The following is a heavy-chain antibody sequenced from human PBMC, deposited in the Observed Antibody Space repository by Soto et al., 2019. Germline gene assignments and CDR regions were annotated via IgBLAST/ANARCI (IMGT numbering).Heavy chain of an antibody. D-gene: IGHD2-2*01. V-gene: IGHV1-18*01. J-gene: IGHJ3*02. Sequence: QVQLVQSGAEVKKPGASVKVSCKASGYTFTSYGISWVRQAPGQGLEWMGWISAYNDNTNYEQKLQGRVTMTTDTSTSTAFMELRSLISDDTAVYYCARGPPFYPYCSTTSCNDAFDIWGQGTMVTVSS. CDR2: ISAYNDNT. CDR3: ARGPPFYPYCSTTSCNDAFDI. CDR1: GYTFTSYG.